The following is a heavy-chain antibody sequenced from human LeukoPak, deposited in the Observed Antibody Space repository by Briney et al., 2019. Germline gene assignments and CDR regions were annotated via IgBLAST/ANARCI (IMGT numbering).Heavy chain of an antibody. D-gene: IGHD1-26*01. V-gene: IGHV3-53*01. CDR2: IYSGGST. Sequence: GGSLRLSCAASGFTVSNNYMNWVRQAPGKGLEWVSVIYSGGSTYHVDSVRGRFTISRDNSKNTLYLQMSSLRAEDTAVYYCARDSGSYGWYFDLWGRGTLVTVSS. J-gene: IGHJ2*01. CDR3: ARDSGSYGWYFDL. CDR1: GFTVSNNY.